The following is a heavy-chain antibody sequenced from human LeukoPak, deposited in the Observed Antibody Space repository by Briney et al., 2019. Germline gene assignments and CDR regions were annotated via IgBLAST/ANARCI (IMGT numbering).Heavy chain of an antibody. Sequence: GGSLRLSCAASGFTFSSYSMSWVRQAPGKGLEWVSSISSSSSYIYYADSVKGRFTISRDNAKNSLYLQMNSLRAVDTAVYYCARDGLVTAIRYDYWGQGTLVTVSS. V-gene: IGHV3-21*01. D-gene: IGHD2-21*02. J-gene: IGHJ4*02. CDR3: ARDGLVTAIRYDY. CDR1: GFTFSSYS. CDR2: ISSSSSYI.